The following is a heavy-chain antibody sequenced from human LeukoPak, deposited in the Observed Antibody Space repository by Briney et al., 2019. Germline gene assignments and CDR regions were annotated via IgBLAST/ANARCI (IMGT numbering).Heavy chain of an antibody. CDR3: ARDPGDSSGWFFDY. V-gene: IGHV1-2*02. D-gene: IGHD6-19*01. Sequence: GASVKVSCKASGYTFTGYYMHWVRQAPGQGLEWMGWINPNSGGTNYAQKFQGRVTVTRDTSISTAYMELSRLRSDDTAVYYCARDPGDSSGWFFDYWGQGTLVTVSS. J-gene: IGHJ4*02. CDR1: GYTFTGYY. CDR2: INPNSGGT.